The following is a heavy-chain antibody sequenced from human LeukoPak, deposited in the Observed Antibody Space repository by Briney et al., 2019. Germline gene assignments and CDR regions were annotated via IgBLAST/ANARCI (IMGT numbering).Heavy chain of an antibody. CDR3: ARDYGMDV. Sequence: SETLSLTCAVYGGSFSGYYWSWIRQPPGKGLEWIGEINQSGSTNYNPSLKSRVTISVDTSKNQFSLKLSSVTAADTAVYYCARDYGMDVWGQGTTVTVSS. J-gene: IGHJ6*02. CDR1: GGSFSGYY. V-gene: IGHV4-34*01. CDR2: INQSGST.